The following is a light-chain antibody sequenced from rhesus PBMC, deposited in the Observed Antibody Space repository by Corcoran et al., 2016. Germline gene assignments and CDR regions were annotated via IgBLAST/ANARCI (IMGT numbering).Light chain of an antibody. V-gene: IGKV3-24*01. Sequence: EIVMTQSPATLSLSPGERATLSCRASQSVSSSLAWYQQKPGQAPRLLSFGASSRATGIPDRFSGSGSGTDFTLTISSLEPEDVAVYYCLQHSHWPLTFGGGTKVELK. CDR2: GAS. CDR3: LQHSHWPLT. J-gene: IGKJ4*01. CDR1: QSVSSS.